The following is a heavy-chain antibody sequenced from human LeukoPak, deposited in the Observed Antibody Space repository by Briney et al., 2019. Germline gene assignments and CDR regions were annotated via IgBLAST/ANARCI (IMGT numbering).Heavy chain of an antibody. CDR3: ARGDYGDFRVFYTLFDY. V-gene: IGHV5-51*01. D-gene: IGHD4-17*01. CDR1: GYSFTSYW. CDR2: MYPGDSDT. Sequence: NPGESLKISCKGSGYSFTSYWIGWVRQMPGKGLEWMGIMYPGDSDTRYSPSFQGQVTISADKSISTAYLQWSSLKASDTAMYYCARGDYGDFRVFYTLFDYWGQGTLVTVSS. J-gene: IGHJ4*02.